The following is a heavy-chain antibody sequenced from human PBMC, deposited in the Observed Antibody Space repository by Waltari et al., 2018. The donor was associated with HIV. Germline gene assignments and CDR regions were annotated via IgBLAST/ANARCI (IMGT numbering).Heavy chain of an antibody. J-gene: IGHJ1*01. CDR2: INHSGST. CDR3: ARGPFGAAGLKYFQY. V-gene: IGHV4-34*01. CDR1: GGSFSGYY. Sequence: QVQLQQWGAGLLRPSETLSLTCAVYGGSFSGYYWSWIRQPPGKGLEWIGEINHSGSTNYNPSLKSRVTMSVDTSKNQFSLKVTSVTAADTAVYYCARGPFGAAGLKYFQYWGLGTLVTVSS. D-gene: IGHD6-13*01.